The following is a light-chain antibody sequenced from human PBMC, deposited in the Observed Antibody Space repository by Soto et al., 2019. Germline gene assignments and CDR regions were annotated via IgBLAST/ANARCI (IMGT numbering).Light chain of an antibody. CDR3: QQYGSSPELT. CDR1: QSVSSSY. J-gene: IGKJ4*01. V-gene: IGKV3-20*01. Sequence: EIVLTQSPGTLSLSPGERATLSCRASQSVSSSYLAWYQQKPGQAPRLLIYGASSRATGIPDRFSGSGSGTDFTLTISRLEPEDFAVYYCQQYGSSPELTFGGGTMVDIK. CDR2: GAS.